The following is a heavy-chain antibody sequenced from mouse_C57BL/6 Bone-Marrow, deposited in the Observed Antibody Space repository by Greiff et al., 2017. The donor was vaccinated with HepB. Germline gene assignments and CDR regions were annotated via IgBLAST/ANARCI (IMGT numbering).Heavy chain of an antibody. Sequence: EVKLQESGPGRAKPSQTLSLTCSVTGYSITSDYWNWIRKFPGNKLEYLGFISYSGSTYYNPSLKSRISITRDTSMNQYYLQLNSVTTEDTASYYCTRWRDYVGFAYWGQGTLVTVSA. J-gene: IGHJ3*01. CDR2: ISYSGST. CDR3: TRWRDYVGFAY. V-gene: IGHV3-8*01. D-gene: IGHD1-1*01. CDR1: GYSITSDY.